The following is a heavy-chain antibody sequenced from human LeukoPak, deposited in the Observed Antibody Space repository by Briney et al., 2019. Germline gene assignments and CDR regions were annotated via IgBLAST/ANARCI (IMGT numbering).Heavy chain of an antibody. Sequence: GGSLRLSCAASGFTVSSNYMSWVRQAPGKGLEWVSVIYSGGSTYYADSVKGRFTISRDNSKNTLYLQVNSLRAEDTAVYYCARVLKTYYDFWSGYYNYYYMDVWGKGTTVTVSS. CDR2: IYSGGST. CDR3: ARVLKTYYDFWSGYYNYYYMDV. D-gene: IGHD3-3*01. V-gene: IGHV3-66*02. J-gene: IGHJ6*03. CDR1: GFTVSSNY.